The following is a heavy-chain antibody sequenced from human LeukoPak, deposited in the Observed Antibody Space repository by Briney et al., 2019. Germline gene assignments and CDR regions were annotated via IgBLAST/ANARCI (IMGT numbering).Heavy chain of an antibody. CDR3: ARVVRDDILTGYYIDY. J-gene: IGHJ4*02. Sequence: PSETLSLTCTVSGVSISSYYWSWIRQPPGKGLEWIGYIYYSGSTKYNPSFKSRVTISVDTSKNQISLKLISVTAAVTAMYYCARVVRDDILTGYYIDYWGQGTLVTVSS. V-gene: IGHV4-59*01. D-gene: IGHD3-9*01. CDR1: GVSISSYY. CDR2: IYYSGST.